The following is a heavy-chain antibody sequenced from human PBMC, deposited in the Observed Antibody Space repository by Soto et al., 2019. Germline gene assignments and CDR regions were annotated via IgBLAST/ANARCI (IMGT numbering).Heavy chain of an antibody. V-gene: IGHV3-23*01. J-gene: IGHJ4*02. D-gene: IGHD5-12*01. CDR3: AKDREWLRTVFDY. CDR2: ISGSGGGT. Sequence: PGGSLRLSCAASGFTFSSYAMSWVRQAPGKGLEWVSAISGSGGGTYCADSVKGRFTISRDNSKNTLYLQMNSLRAEDTAVYYCAKDREWLRTVFDYWGQGTLVTVSS. CDR1: GFTFSSYA.